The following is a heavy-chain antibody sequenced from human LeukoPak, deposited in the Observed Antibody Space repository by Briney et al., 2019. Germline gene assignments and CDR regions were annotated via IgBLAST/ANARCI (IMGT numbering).Heavy chain of an antibody. CDR3: ARHGTVTHRFDY. J-gene: IGHJ4*02. D-gene: IGHD4-17*01. CDR2: IYYSGST. CDR1: GGSVSSSSYY. V-gene: IGHV4-39*01. Sequence: SETLSLTCGVSGGSVSSSSYYWGWIRQPPGKGLEWIGSIYYSGSTYYNPSLKSRVTISVDSSKNQCSLKLSSVTAADTAVYYCARHGTVTHRFDYWGQGTLVTVSS.